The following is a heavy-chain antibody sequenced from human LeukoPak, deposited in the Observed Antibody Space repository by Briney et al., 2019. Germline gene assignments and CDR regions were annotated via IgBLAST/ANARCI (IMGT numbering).Heavy chain of an antibody. CDR3: ARAGYSSPTFDY. V-gene: IGHV1-69*05. Sequence: SVKVSCKASGGTFSNYAVSWVRQAPGQGLEWMGGIIPLLGTTNYAQKFQGRVTVSTDESASTAHMELDSLRSEDTAVYYCARAGYSSPTFDYWGQGTLVIVSS. CDR2: IIPLLGTT. D-gene: IGHD5-24*01. J-gene: IGHJ4*02. CDR1: GGTFSNYA.